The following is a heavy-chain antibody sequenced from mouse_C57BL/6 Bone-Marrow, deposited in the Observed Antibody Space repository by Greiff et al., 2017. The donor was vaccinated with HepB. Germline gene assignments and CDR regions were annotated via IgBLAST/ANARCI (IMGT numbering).Heavy chain of an antibody. V-gene: IGHV1-53*01. CDR2: INPSNGGT. CDR3: ARGRGGAWFAY. J-gene: IGHJ3*01. Sequence: QVQLQQPGTELVKPGASVKLSCKASGYTFPSYGMNWVRQRPGQGLEWIGNINPSNGGTNYNEKFKSKATLTVDKSSSTAYMQLSSLTSEDSAVYYCARGRGGAWFAYWGQGTLVTVSA. CDR1: GYTFPSYG.